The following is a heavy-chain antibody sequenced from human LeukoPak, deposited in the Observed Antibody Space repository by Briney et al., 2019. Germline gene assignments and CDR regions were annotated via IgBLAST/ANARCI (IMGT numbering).Heavy chain of an antibody. V-gene: IGHV6-1*01. CDR1: GDSVSSSSAA. J-gene: IGHJ3*01. CDR3: ARTYSARWYP. Sequence: SQTLSLTCAISGDSVSSSSAAWNWIRQSPSRGLEWLGTTYYRSKWYHDYAVSVESRITINPDTSKNQFSLQLNSVTPEDSAVYYCARTYSARWYPWGQGTMVTVSS. CDR2: TYYRSKWYH. D-gene: IGHD6-13*01.